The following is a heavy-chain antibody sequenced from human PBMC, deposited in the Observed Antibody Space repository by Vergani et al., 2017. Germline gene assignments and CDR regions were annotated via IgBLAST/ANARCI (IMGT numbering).Heavy chain of an antibody. V-gene: IGHV4-59*01. CDR3: ARNPYCGGDYYSDAFDI. CDR2: IYYSGST. Sequence: QVQLQESGPGLVKPSQTLSLTCTVSGGSISSYYWSWIRQPPGKGLEWIGYIYYSGSTNYNPSLKSRVTISVDTSKNQFSLKLSSVTAADTDVYYCARNPYCGGDYYSDAFDIWGQGTMVTVSS. J-gene: IGHJ3*02. D-gene: IGHD2-21*02. CDR1: GGSISSYY.